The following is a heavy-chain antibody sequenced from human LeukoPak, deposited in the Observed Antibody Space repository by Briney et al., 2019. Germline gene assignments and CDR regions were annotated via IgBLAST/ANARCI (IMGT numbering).Heavy chain of an antibody. Sequence: GGSLRLSCAASGFTFCNYAMSWVRQAPGKGLEWVSVISGSDATTDHADSVMGRFTISRDNSKNTVYLQVDSLRAEDTAVYFCAKGLWGAYYYGMDVWGQGTTVTVSS. V-gene: IGHV3-23*01. D-gene: IGHD3-16*01. CDR3: AKGLWGAYYYGMDV. CDR1: GFTFCNYA. CDR2: ISGSDATT. J-gene: IGHJ6*02.